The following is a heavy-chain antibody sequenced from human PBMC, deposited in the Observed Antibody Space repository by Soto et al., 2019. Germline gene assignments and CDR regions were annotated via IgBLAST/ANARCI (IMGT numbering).Heavy chain of an antibody. CDR1: GYTFTSYY. CDR2: MNPNSGNT. CDR3: ARALRFLEWLPPDF. J-gene: IGHJ4*02. Sequence: GASVKVSCKASGYTFTSYYSNWVRQATGQGLEWMGWMNPNSGNTGYAQKFQGRVTMTRNTSISTAYMELSSLRSEDTAVYYCARALRFLEWLPPDFWGQGTLVTVSS. V-gene: IGHV1-8*01. D-gene: IGHD3-3*01.